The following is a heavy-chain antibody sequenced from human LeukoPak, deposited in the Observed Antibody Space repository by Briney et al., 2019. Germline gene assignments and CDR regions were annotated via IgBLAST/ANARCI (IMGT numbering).Heavy chain of an antibody. J-gene: IGHJ4*02. V-gene: IGHV1-69*06. D-gene: IGHD6-13*01. CDR2: IIPIFGTA. CDR3: ARDQSGGAAAEFDY. CDR1: GGTFSSYA. Sequence: SVKVSCKASGGTFSSYAISWVRQAPGQGLEWMGRIIPIFGTANYAQKFQGRVTITADKSTSTAYMELSSLRSEDTAVYYCARDQSGGAAAEFDYWGQGTLVTVSS.